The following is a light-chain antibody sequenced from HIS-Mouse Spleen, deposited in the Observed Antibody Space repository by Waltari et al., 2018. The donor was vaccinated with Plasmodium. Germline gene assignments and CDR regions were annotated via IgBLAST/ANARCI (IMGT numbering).Light chain of an antibody. Sequence: EIVMTQSPATLSVSPGERATLSCRASQSVSSNFAWYQQKPGQAPRRLIYGASTRATGIPARFSGSGSGTEFTITISSLQSEDFAVYYCQQYNNWPPYTFGQGTKLEIK. J-gene: IGKJ2*01. CDR3: QQYNNWPPYT. V-gene: IGKV3-15*01. CDR2: GAS. CDR1: QSVSSN.